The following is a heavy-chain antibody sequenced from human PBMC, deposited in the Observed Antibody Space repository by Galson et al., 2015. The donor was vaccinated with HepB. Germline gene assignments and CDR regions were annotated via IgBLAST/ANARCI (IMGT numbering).Heavy chain of an antibody. J-gene: IGHJ6*02. Sequence: SLRLSCAASGFTFSDYYMSWIRQAPGKGLEWVSYISSSGSTIYYADSVKGRFTISRDNAKNSLYLQMNSLRAEDTAVYYCARDVNWNYDYYGMDVWGQGTTVTVSS. CDR3: ARDVNWNYDYYGMDV. CDR1: GFTFSDYY. V-gene: IGHV3-11*01. CDR2: ISSSGSTI. D-gene: IGHD1-1*01.